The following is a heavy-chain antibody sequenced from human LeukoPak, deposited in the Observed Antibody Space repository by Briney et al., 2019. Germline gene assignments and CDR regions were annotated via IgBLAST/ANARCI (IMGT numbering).Heavy chain of an antibody. V-gene: IGHV3-7*01. Sequence: PGGSLRLSCAASGFTVSNCWMSWVRQAPGKGLEWVANMKPDGSEKNYVDSVKGRFTISRDNAKNSLYLQMNSLRAEDTAVYYCATLLGSLLWFGELLGDYWGQGTLVTVSS. CDR1: GFTVSNCW. CDR3: ATLLGSLLWFGELLGDY. D-gene: IGHD3-10*01. J-gene: IGHJ4*02. CDR2: MKPDGSEK.